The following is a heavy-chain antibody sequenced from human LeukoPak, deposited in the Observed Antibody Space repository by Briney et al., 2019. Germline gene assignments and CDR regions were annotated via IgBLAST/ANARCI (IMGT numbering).Heavy chain of an antibody. CDR2: IYSGGVT. Sequence: GGSLRLSCAASGFTVSSNYMTWVRRAPGKGLEWVSVIYSGGVTYYADSVKGRFTISRDISKNTLYLQMNSLRTEDTAVYYCARGPHSSGWFYYFDYWGQGTLVTVSS. CDR3: ARGPHSSGWFYYFDY. D-gene: IGHD6-19*01. V-gene: IGHV3-66*01. J-gene: IGHJ4*02. CDR1: GFTVSSNY.